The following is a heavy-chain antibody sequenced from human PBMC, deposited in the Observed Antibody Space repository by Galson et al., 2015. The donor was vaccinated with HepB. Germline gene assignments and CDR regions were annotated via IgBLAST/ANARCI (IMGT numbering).Heavy chain of an antibody. V-gene: IGHV3-21*01. CDR2: ISSSSYI. CDR3: ARGSGVRGVNGAFDI. CDR1: GFTFSSYS. Sequence: SLRLSCAASGFTFSSYSMNWVHQAPGKGLEWVSSISSSSYIYYADSVKGRFTISRDNAKNSLYLQMNSLRAEDTAVYYCARGSGVRGVNGAFDIWGQGTMVTVSS. J-gene: IGHJ3*02. D-gene: IGHD3-10*01.